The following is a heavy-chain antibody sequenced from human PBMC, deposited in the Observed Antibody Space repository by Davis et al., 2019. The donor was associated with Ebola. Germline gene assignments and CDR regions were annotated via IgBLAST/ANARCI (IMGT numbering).Heavy chain of an antibody. V-gene: IGHV3-30-3*01. CDR1: GFTFSSYA. CDR3: ARWFYCSSTSCDTGNWFDP. J-gene: IGHJ5*02. Sequence: PGGSLRLSCAASGFTFSSYAMHWVRQAPGKGLEWVAVISYDGSNKYYADSVKGRFTISRDNSKNTLYLQMNSLRAEDTAVYYCARWFYCSSTSCDTGNWFDPWGQGTLVTVSS. D-gene: IGHD2-2*01. CDR2: ISYDGSNK.